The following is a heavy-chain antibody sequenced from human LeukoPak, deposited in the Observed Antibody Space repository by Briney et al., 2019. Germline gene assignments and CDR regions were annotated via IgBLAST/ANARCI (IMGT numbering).Heavy chain of an antibody. CDR3: AREGIAARPYYFDY. D-gene: IGHD6-6*01. J-gene: IGHJ4*02. Sequence: ASVTVSCKASGYTFTVYYMHWVRQAPGQGLEWMGWINPNSGGTNYAQKFQGRVTMTRDASISTAYMELSRLRSDDTAVYYCAREGIAARPYYFDYWGQGTLVTVSS. V-gene: IGHV1-2*02. CDR1: GYTFTVYY. CDR2: INPNSGGT.